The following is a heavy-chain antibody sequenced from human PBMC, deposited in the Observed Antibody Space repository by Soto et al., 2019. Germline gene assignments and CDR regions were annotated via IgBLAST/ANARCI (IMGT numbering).Heavy chain of an antibody. Sequence: ASVKVSCKASGYTFTTYGISWVRQAPGEGLEWLGWINTHNGNTNYAQNLQGRVFMTADTSTNTAYMELRSLRSDDTAVYYCARVYYDYVWGSYRPYNWFDPWGQGTLVTVSS. CDR2: INTHNGNT. CDR3: ARVYYDYVWGSYRPYNWFDP. D-gene: IGHD3-16*02. V-gene: IGHV1-18*01. CDR1: GYTFTTYG. J-gene: IGHJ5*02.